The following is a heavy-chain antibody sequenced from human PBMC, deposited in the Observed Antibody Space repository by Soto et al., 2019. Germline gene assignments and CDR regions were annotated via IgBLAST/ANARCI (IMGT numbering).Heavy chain of an antibody. V-gene: IGHV4-39*02. CDR2: FYYSGGT. CDR3: ARDAVFSPGESKFWAFDI. J-gene: IGHJ3*02. Sequence: SETLSLTCTVSGGSISSSSYYWGWIRQPPGKGLEWIGTFYYSGGTYYNPSLKSRVTISVDTSKNQFSLKLSSVTAADTAVYYCARDAVFSPGESKFWAFDIWGQGTMVTVSS. CDR1: GGSISSSSYY. D-gene: IGHD3-3*01.